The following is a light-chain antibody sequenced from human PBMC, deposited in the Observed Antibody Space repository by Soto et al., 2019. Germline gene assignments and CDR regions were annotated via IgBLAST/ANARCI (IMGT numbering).Light chain of an antibody. Sequence: DIQMTQSPSTLSGSVGDRVTITCRASQTISSWLAGYQQKPGKAPKLLIYKASTFKSGVPSRFSGSGYVTDFTLTISSLQPDDFATYYCQPYDSYAESFGQGTKVE. CDR2: KAS. J-gene: IGKJ1*01. V-gene: IGKV1-5*03. CDR3: QPYDSYAES. CDR1: QTISSW.